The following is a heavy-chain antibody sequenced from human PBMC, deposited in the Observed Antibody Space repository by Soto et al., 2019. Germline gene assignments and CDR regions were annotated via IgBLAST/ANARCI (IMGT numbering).Heavy chain of an antibody. CDR2: ISSRSDI. V-gene: IGHV3-21*01. CDR3: AREYTAWPLAYGLDV. D-gene: IGHD2-2*02. J-gene: IGHJ6*01. Sequence: RHSNRGSECTFSNYSSHWVSKNTGKGLEWVSSISSRSDIYYANSVKGRFTIPRDNAKNSVSLQMNSLRAEDTAVYYCAREYTAWPLAYGLDVWGQGTTVTVYS. CDR1: ECTFSNYS.